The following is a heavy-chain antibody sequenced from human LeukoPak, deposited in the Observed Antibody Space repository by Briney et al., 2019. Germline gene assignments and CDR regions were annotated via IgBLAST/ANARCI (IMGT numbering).Heavy chain of an antibody. CDR1: GGSISSGSYY. CDR2: IYTSGST. CDR3: ARGRSGSGSYPPYFDY. V-gene: IGHV4-61*02. J-gene: IGHJ4*02. D-gene: IGHD3-10*01. Sequence: PSETLSLTCTVSGGSISSGSYYWSWIRQPAGKGLEWIGRIYTSGSTNYNPSLKSRVTISVDTSKNQFSLKLSSVTAADTAVYYCARGRSGSGSYPPYFDYWGQGTLVTVSS.